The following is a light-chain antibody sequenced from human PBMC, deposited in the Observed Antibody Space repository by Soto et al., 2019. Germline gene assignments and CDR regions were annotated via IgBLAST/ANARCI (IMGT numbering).Light chain of an antibody. CDR3: QQYTSYWT. Sequence: DIQMTQSPSTLSTSVGARVTITCRASQSVSYWLAWYQKKPGKAPKLLIYKASSLESGVPSRFSGSGSGTEFTLTISSLHPDDFATYYCQQYTSYWTFGQGTKVDIK. V-gene: IGKV1-5*03. CDR1: QSVSYW. J-gene: IGKJ1*01. CDR2: KAS.